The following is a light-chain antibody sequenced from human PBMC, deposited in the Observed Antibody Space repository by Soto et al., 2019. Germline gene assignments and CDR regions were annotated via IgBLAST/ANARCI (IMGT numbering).Light chain of an antibody. CDR2: GAS. Sequence: EIVMTQSPATLSVSPGEGATLSFRASQSVSTDLAWYRQKPGQAPRLLIYGASSRAPDIPARFSGSGSGTEFTLTISRLQSEDFAVYYCHQYNDWPLTFGGGTKVDIK. CDR3: HQYNDWPLT. V-gene: IGKV3-15*01. CDR1: QSVSTD. J-gene: IGKJ4*01.